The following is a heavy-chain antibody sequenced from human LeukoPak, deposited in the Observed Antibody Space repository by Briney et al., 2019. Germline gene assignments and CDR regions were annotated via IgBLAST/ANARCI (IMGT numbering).Heavy chain of an antibody. CDR2: INTDGTNT. D-gene: IGHD1-1*01. CDR1: GFTFDDYG. Sequence: GGSLRLSCAASGFTFDDYGMSWVRQAPGKGLVWVSHINTDGTNTNYADSVKGRFTISRDNAKNTLFLQMNRLRAEDTAVYYCARDYNWGSDGFDIWGQGTMVTVSS. CDR3: ARDYNWGSDGFDI. V-gene: IGHV3-74*01. J-gene: IGHJ3*02.